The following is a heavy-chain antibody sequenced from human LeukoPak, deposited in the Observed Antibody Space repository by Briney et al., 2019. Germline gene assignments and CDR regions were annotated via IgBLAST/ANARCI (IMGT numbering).Heavy chain of an antibody. CDR1: VGSISSGDYY. V-gene: IGHV4-30-4*01. J-gene: IGHJ4*02. CDR3: ASAVGAYHRPFDY. CDR2: IYYSGST. Sequence: SQTLSLTCTLSVGSISSGDYYWSWIRQPPGKGLEWIGYIYYSGSTYYNPSLKSRVTISVDTSKNQFSLKLSSVTAADTAVYYCASAVGAYHRPFDYWGQGTLVTVSS. D-gene: IGHD1-26*01.